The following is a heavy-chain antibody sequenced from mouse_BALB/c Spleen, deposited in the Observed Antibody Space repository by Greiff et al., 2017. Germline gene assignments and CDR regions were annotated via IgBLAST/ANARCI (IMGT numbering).Heavy chain of an antibody. V-gene: IGHV1-80*01. CDR2: IYPGDGDT. CDR1: GYAFSSYW. J-gene: IGHJ4*01. CDR3: ARLREMAPNYAMDY. Sequence: VQLQQSGAELVRPGSSVKISCKASGYAFSSYWMNWVKQRPGQGLEWIGQIYPGDGDTNYNGKFKGKATLTADKSSSTAYMQLSSLTSEDSAVYFGARLREMAPNYAMDYWGQGTSVTVSS. D-gene: IGHD1-1*01.